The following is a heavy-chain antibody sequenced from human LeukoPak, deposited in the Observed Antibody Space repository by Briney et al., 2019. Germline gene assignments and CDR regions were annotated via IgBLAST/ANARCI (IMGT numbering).Heavy chain of an antibody. CDR2: IYYSGST. CDR1: GGSISSSSYY. Sequence: SETLSLTCTVSGGSISSSSYYWGWIRQPPGKGPGWIGSIYYSGSTYYNPSLKSRVTISVDTSKNQFSLKLSSVTAADTAVYYCAREGYSYGSFNYWGQGTPVTVSS. V-gene: IGHV4-39*01. D-gene: IGHD5-18*01. J-gene: IGHJ4*02. CDR3: AREGYSYGSFNY.